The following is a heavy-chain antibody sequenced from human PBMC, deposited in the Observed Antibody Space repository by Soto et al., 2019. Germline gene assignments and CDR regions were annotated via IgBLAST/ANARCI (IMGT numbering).Heavy chain of an antibody. V-gene: IGHV3-53*01. Sequence: PGGSLRLSCAASGFTVSSNYMSWVRQAPGKGLEWVSVIYSGGSTYYADSVKGRFTISRDNSKNTLYLQMNSLRAEDTAVYYCARDQNYYDSSGYWGVWGQGTTVTVSS. CDR3: ARDQNYYDSSGYWGV. J-gene: IGHJ6*02. CDR2: IYSGGST. D-gene: IGHD3-22*01. CDR1: GFTVSSNY.